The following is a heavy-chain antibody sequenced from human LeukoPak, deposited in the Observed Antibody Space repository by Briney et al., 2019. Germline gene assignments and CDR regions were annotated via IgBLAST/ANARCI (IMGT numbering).Heavy chain of an antibody. CDR3: ARADYGDYLAHFDY. CDR1: GFTFSSYG. J-gene: IGHJ4*02. Sequence: GGSLRLSCAASGFTFSSYGMHWVRQAPGKGLEWVAVIWYDGSNKYYADSVKGRFTISRDNSKNTLYLQMNSLRAEDTAVYYCARADYGDYLAHFDYWGQGTLVTVSS. V-gene: IGHV3-33*01. CDR2: IWYDGSNK. D-gene: IGHD4-17*01.